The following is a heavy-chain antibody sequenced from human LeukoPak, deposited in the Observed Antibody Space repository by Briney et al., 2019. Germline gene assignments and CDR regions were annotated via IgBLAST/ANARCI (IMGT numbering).Heavy chain of an antibody. Sequence: ASVNVSCTASGYTFTNFYMHWVRQAPGQGLEWMGRINPNSGATNYAQKFQGRVTMTRDTSINTAYMELTGLRSDDAAVYYCASAIAVTGSNYFDYWGQGTLVTVSS. CDR2: INPNSGAT. D-gene: IGHD6-19*01. V-gene: IGHV1-2*06. J-gene: IGHJ4*02. CDR3: ASAIAVTGSNYFDY. CDR1: GYTFTNFY.